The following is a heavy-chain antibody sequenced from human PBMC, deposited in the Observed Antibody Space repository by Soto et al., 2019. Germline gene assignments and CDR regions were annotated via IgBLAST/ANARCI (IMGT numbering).Heavy chain of an antibody. CDR1: CGSFSSNYY. V-gene: IGHV4-30-4*01. J-gene: IGHJ6*02. Sequence: SETLSLTCTVSCGSFSSNYYWTWIRQPPGRGLEWIGYIFYSGSTYYTPSLQSRVTISLDTSKNQFSLKLSSVTAADTAVYYCARILRFLEWFPEYYYYDMDVWGQGTTVTVSS. CDR3: ARILRFLEWFPEYYYYDMDV. CDR2: IFYSGST. D-gene: IGHD3-3*01.